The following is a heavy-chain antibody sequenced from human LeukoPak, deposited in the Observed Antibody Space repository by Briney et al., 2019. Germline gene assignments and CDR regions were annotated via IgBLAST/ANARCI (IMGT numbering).Heavy chain of an antibody. Sequence: GGSLRLSCAASGFAFSTYSMNWVRQAPGKGLEWVSSISSSSSYIYYADSVKGRFTISRDNAKNSLYLQMNSLRAEDTAMYYCARAHVPNFWGQGTLVTVSS. V-gene: IGHV3-21*01. D-gene: IGHD2-2*01. CDR3: ARAHVPNF. CDR2: ISSSSSYI. CDR1: GFAFSTYS. J-gene: IGHJ4*02.